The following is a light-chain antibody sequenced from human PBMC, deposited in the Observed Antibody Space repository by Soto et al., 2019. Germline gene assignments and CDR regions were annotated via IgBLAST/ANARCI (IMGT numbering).Light chain of an antibody. V-gene: IGKV3-11*01. CDR3: QQRSNWPGT. CDR2: DAS. Sequence: EIVLTQSPATLSLSPGERATLSCRASHSVSSYVAWYQQKPVQAPRLLIYDASNSATGIPARFSGSGSGTDFTLTISSLEPEDFAVYYCQQRSNWPGTFGPGTKVDIK. CDR1: HSVSSY. J-gene: IGKJ3*01.